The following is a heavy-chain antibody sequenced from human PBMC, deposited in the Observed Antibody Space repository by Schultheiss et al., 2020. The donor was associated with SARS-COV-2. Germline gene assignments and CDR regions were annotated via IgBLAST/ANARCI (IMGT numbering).Heavy chain of an antibody. D-gene: IGHD6-13*01. V-gene: IGHV3-23*01. CDR3: ARGPYSRSWHSYIDF. J-gene: IGHJ4*02. CDR1: GLTLKNYG. Sequence: GGSLRLSCAASGLTLKNYGMSWVRQAPGKGLEWVSTISGSGTSTYYADSVKGRFTISRDNSKSTLYLQMNSLRAEDTAVYYCARGPYSRSWHSYIDFWGRGTLVTVSS. CDR2: ISGSGTST.